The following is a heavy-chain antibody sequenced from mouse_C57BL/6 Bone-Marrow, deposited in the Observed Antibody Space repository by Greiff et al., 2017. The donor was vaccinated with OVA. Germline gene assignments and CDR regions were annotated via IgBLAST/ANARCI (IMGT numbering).Heavy chain of an antibody. CDR3: ARRALYYYGSSPWYFDV. J-gene: IGHJ1*03. D-gene: IGHD1-1*01. Sequence: EVKLVESGGGLVKPGGSLKLSCAASGFTFSSYTMSWVRQTPEKRLEWVATISGGGGNTYYPDSVKGRFTISRDNAKNTLYLQMSSLRSEDTALYYCARRALYYYGSSPWYFDVWGTGTTVTVSS. V-gene: IGHV5-9*01. CDR2: ISGGGGNT. CDR1: GFTFSSYT.